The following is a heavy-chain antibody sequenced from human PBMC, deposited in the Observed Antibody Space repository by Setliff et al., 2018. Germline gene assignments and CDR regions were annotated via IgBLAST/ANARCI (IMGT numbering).Heavy chain of an antibody. Sequence: ASVKVSCKASGNRFTDYFLHWVRQAPGQGLEWMGWINTDTGNPTYAQGFTGRFVFSVDASVTTAYLQIISLKAADTAVYYCTRDLSNWGYDVLDACDNWGQGTMVTVSS. CDR1: GNRFTDYF. V-gene: IGHV7-4-1*02. CDR3: TRDLSNWGYDVLDACDN. CDR2: INTDTGNP. D-gene: IGHD7-27*01. J-gene: IGHJ3*02.